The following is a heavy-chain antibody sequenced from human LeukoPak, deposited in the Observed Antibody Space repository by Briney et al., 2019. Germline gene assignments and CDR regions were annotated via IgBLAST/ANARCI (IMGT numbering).Heavy chain of an antibody. J-gene: IGHJ4*02. D-gene: IGHD3-22*01. CDR1: GGSIGTYY. CDR2: IHYSGST. V-gene: IGHV4-59*08. Sequence: NPSETLSLTCTVPGGSIGTYYWSWIRQPPGKGPEWIGYIHYSGSTNYNPSLKSRVTISIDTSKNQFSLKLNSVTAADTAIYYCARRDNSDSSGYFDHWGQGTLVTVSS. CDR3: ARRDNSDSSGYFDH.